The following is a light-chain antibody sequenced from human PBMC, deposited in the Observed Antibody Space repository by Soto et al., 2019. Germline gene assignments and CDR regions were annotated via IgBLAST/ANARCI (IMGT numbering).Light chain of an antibody. CDR2: RND. J-gene: IGLJ1*01. V-gene: IGLV1-47*01. CDR3: AAWDDSLSGFYV. Sequence: SVLTQPPSASGAPGQRVTISCSGSSSKIGGNSVSWYQQLPGTAPKLLIYRNDQRPSGVPDRFSGSKSGTSASLAISGLRSEDEADYYCAAWDDSLSGFYVFGTGTKVTVL. CDR1: SSKIGGNS.